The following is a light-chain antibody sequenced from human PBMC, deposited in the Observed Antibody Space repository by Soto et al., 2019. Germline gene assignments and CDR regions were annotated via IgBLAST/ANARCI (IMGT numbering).Light chain of an antibody. V-gene: IGLV3-21*04. Sequence: SYELTQPPSVSVAPGKRASISCGGTNIGSKGVHWYQQKPGQAPVLVIYSDTELHPVIPQRVSGSTSANLATLTISRVEAGDEADYYCQVWDSGSAHVVFGGGTKLTVL. J-gene: IGLJ2*01. CDR3: QVWDSGSAHVV. CDR1: NIGSKG. CDR2: SDT.